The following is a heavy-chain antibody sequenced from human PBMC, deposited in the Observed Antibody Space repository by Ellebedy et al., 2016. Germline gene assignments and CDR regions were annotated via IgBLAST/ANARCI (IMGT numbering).Heavy chain of an antibody. CDR2: VFHTGTT. V-gene: IGHV4-59*02. CDR1: GGSVSSDY. Sequence: SETLSLTCNVFGGSVSSDYWNWIRRPLGKGLEWIGYVFHTGTTNYNPSLKSRVTMSVDTSKSQFSLRLTSVTAADTAVYYCAKWNGGWYAFEVWGQGTMVTVSS. D-gene: IGHD6-19*01. CDR3: AKWNGGWYAFEV. J-gene: IGHJ3*01.